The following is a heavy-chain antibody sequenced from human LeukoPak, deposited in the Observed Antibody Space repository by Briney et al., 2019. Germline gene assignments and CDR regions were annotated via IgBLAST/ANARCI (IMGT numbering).Heavy chain of an antibody. CDR3: ARDRGGELRFLEWSLSYGMDV. J-gene: IGHJ6*04. CDR1: GGSISSGDYY. D-gene: IGHD3-3*01. CDR2: IYYSGST. V-gene: IGHV4-30-4*01. Sequence: SQTLSLTCTVSGGSISSGDYYWSWIRQPPGKGLEWIRYIYYSGSTYYNPSLKSRVTISVDTSKNQFSLKLSSVTAADTAVYYCARDRGGELRFLEWSLSYGMDVWGKGTTVTVSS.